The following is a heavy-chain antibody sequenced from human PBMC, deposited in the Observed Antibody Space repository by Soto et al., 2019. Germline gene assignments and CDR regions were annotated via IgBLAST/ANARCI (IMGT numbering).Heavy chain of an antibody. D-gene: IGHD2-8*01. J-gene: IGHJ5*02. CDR3: ARFACTSRTCSRTNWFDP. Sequence: QVQLQESGPGLVKPSETLSLTCSVSGDSISSFYWSWIRQPPGKGLEWIGNMYYSGDITYNPSLKSRVSISVDTSNKKFFLRVTSLTAADTAVYYCARFACTSRTCSRTNWFDPWGQGTLVTVSS. CDR1: GDSISSFY. CDR2: MYYSGDI. V-gene: IGHV4-59*12.